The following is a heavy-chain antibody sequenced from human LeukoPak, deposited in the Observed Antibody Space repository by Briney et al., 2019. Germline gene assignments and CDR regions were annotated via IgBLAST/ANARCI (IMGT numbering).Heavy chain of an antibody. CDR3: AKDHPPKAPGPYYFDY. V-gene: IGHV3-30-3*01. CDR1: GFTFSSYA. CDR2: ISYDGSNK. D-gene: IGHD1-14*01. J-gene: IGHJ4*02. Sequence: GRSLRLSCAASGFTFSSYAMHWVRQAPGKGLEWVAVISYDGSNKYYADSVKGRFTISRDNSKNTLYLQMNSLRAEDTAVYYCAKDHPPKAPGPYYFDYWGQGTLVTVSS.